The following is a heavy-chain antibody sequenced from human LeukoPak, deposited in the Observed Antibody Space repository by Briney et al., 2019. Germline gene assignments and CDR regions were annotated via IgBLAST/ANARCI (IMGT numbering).Heavy chain of an antibody. Sequence: SETLSLTCTVSGGSVSSGSYYWSWLRQPPGKGLEWIGYIYYSGSTNYNPSLKSRVTISVDTSKNQFSLKLSSVTAADTAVYYCARGGIVAIFDYWGQGTLVTVSP. CDR1: GGSVSSGSYY. D-gene: IGHD3-22*01. J-gene: IGHJ4*02. CDR2: IYYSGST. V-gene: IGHV4-61*01. CDR3: ARGGIVAIFDY.